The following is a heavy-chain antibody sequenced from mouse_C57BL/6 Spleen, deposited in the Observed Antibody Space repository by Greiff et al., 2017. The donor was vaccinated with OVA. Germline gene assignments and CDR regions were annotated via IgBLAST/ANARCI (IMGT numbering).Heavy chain of an antibody. J-gene: IGHJ2*01. D-gene: IGHD1-1*01. CDR3: GVSYCYGSNYYFGC. V-gene: IGHV1-74*01. CDR1: GYTITSYW. CDR2: IHPSDSDT. Sequence: VQLQQPGAELVKPGASVKVSCTASGYTITSYWMHWVKQRPGQGLEWIGRIHPSDSDTNYTQKFKGKATLTVAKSSSPAYLQLSSLTSEDSAVYYCGVSYCYGSNYYFGCWGQGTTLTVSS.